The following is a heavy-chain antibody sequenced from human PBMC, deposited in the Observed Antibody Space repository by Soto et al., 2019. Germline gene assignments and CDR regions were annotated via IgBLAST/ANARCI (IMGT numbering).Heavy chain of an antibody. CDR1: GGSISSSSYY. V-gene: IGHV4-39*01. Sequence: SETLSLTCTVSGGSISSSSYYWGWIRQPPGKGLVWIGSIYYNESTYYNPSLKSRVTISVDTSKNQFFLKLSFVTAADTAVYYCARHGVTMVRGVIITAGWFDPWGQGTLVTVSS. D-gene: IGHD3-10*01. CDR3: ARHGVTMVRGVIITAGWFDP. J-gene: IGHJ5*02. CDR2: IYYNEST.